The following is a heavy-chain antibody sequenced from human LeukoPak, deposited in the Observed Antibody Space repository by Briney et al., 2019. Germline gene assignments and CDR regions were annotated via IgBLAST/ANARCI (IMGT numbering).Heavy chain of an antibody. D-gene: IGHD4-17*01. CDR3: ARDVDYDDEGGFDY. CDR1: GFTFSSYA. V-gene: IGHV3-30*04. Sequence: PGRSLRLSCAASGFTFSSYAMHWVRQAPGKGLEWVTYISKDGSNKYYIDSVKGRSTISRDNSKNTLYLQMNSLRAEDTAFYYCARDVDYDDEGGFDYWGQGTLVTVSS. J-gene: IGHJ4*02. CDR2: ISKDGSNK.